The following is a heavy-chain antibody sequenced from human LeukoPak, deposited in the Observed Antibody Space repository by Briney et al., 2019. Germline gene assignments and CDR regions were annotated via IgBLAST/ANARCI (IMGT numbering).Heavy chain of an antibody. CDR1: GFTFNSYA. D-gene: IGHD5-12*01. Sequence: GGSLRLSCAASGFTFNSYAMSWVRQAPGKGLEWVAFIRYDGSNKYYADSVEGRFTISRDNSKNTLYLQMKSLRAEDTAVYYCAKGGGYEAQYYYYYLDVWGKGTTVTISS. V-gene: IGHV3-30*02. CDR3: AKGGGYEAQYYYYYLDV. CDR2: IRYDGSNK. J-gene: IGHJ6*03.